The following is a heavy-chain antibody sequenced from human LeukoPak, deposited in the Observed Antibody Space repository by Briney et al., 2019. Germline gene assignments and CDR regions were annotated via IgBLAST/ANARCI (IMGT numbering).Heavy chain of an antibody. Sequence: GGSLRLSCAASGFTVSSNYMSWVRQAPGKGLEWVSVIYSGGSTFYADSVKGRFTISRDNSKNTLYLQMNSLRAEDTAVYYCARDHEYSYGFSCHFDSWGQGTLVTVSS. D-gene: IGHD5-18*01. CDR2: IYSGGST. V-gene: IGHV3-66*01. CDR3: ARDHEYSYGFSCHFDS. J-gene: IGHJ4*02. CDR1: GFTVSSNY.